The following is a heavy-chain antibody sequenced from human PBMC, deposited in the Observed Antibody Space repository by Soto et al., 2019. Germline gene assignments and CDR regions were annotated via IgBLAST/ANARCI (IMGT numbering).Heavy chain of an antibody. D-gene: IGHD3-10*01. J-gene: IGHJ4*02. CDR3: ARGPVVLGVIKMFDF. CDR1: GDTFTTYE. Sequence: GASVKVSCKISGDTFTTYEINWVRQAPGQGFEWMGWMNPNSGNTGSAQKFQGRVTMTRNTSITTAYMELSSLRSEDTAVYYCARGPVVLGVIKMFDFWGQGPLVTVAS. CDR2: MNPNSGNT. V-gene: IGHV1-8*01.